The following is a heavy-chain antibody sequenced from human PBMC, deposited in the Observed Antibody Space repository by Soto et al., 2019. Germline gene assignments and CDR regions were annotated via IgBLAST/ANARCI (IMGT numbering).Heavy chain of an antibody. D-gene: IGHD4-17*01. J-gene: IGHJ4*02. Sequence: SVNFAFKASGYTFTSYGLSSVRLAPGQGLEWMGWISAYNGNTNYAHKLQGRVTMTTDTSTSTAYMELRSLRYDDTAVYYCARDSDDYGDYSDYWGQGTLVTVSS. CDR1: GYTFTSYG. CDR3: ARDSDDYGDYSDY. V-gene: IGHV1-18*04. CDR2: ISAYNGNT.